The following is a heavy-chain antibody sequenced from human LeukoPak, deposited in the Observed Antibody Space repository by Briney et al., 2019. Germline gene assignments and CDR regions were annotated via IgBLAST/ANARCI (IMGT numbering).Heavy chain of an antibody. Sequence: GGSLRLSCAASGFTFSSYWMHWVRQVPGKGLVWVSRITPDGSRTDHADSVRGRFTISRDDAKNTLYLQMDSLRAEDTAVYYCVKDFVGARDYWGQGTLVTVSS. CDR3: VKDFVGARDY. J-gene: IGHJ4*02. D-gene: IGHD1-26*01. V-gene: IGHV3-74*01. CDR2: ITPDGSRT. CDR1: GFTFSSYW.